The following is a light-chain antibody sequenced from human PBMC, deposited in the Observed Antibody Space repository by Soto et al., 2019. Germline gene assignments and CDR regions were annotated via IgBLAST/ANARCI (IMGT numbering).Light chain of an antibody. Sequence: DIQMTQSPSTLSASVGDRVTITCRASQIISSWLAWYQQKPGKAPKLLIYDASSLESGVPSRFSGSVSGTEFTLTISSLQPDDFATYYCQQYNSYSPAFGQGTKLEIK. CDR3: QQYNSYSPA. CDR1: QIISSW. CDR2: DAS. J-gene: IGKJ2*01. V-gene: IGKV1-5*01.